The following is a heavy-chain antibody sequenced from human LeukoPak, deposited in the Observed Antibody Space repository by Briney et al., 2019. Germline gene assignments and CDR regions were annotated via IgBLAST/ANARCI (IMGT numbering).Heavy chain of an antibody. J-gene: IGHJ6*03. D-gene: IGHD1-1*01. V-gene: IGHV3-30-3*01. CDR1: GFTFSSYA. CDR3: ARGGNPIYYYYLDV. Sequence: GGSLRLSCAASGFTFSSYAMSWVRQAPGKGLEWVAVISYGGNNEDYADSVKGRFTISRDNSKNTLYLQMNSLRAEDTAVYHCARGGNPIYYYYLDVWGKGTTVTVSS. CDR2: ISYGGNNE.